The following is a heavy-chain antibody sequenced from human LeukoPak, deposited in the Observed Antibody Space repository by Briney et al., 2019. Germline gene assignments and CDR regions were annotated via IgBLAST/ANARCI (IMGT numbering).Heavy chain of an antibody. J-gene: IGHJ4*02. CDR3: ARSEISMIVS. V-gene: IGHV3-66*01. CDR2: IYVGGST. CDR1: GFTVSSNY. Sequence: GGSLRLSCAASGFTVSSNYMSWVRQAPGKGLEWVSVIYVGGSTYYADSVTGRFTTSRDNSKNTLYFQMNSLRAEDTAVYYCARSEISMIVSWGQGTLVTVSS. D-gene: IGHD3-22*01.